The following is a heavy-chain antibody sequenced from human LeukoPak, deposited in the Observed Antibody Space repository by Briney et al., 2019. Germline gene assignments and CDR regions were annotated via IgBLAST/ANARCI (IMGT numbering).Heavy chain of an antibody. Sequence: GGSLRLSCAASGFTFSRYGMDWVRQAPGKGLEWVAVISYDGNSKYYAEWVEVRLTRSRDNSKNPLYLQMNSLRAEDTAVYYCAKDGSMPWGYYMDVWGKGTTVTISS. CDR3: AKDGSMPWGYYMDV. CDR1: GFTFSRYG. CDR2: ISYDGNSK. D-gene: IGHD2/OR15-2a*01. J-gene: IGHJ6*03. V-gene: IGHV3-30*18.